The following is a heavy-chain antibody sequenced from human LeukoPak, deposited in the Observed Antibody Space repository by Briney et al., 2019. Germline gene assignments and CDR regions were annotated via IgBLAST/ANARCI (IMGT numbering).Heavy chain of an antibody. CDR3: ARDQRVGAIDY. Sequence: PSQTLSLTCTVSGGSISSGGYYWSWIRQPPGKGLEWIGYIYYSGSTYYNPSLKSRVTISVDTSKNQFSLKLSSVTAADTAVYYCARDQRVGAIDYWGQGTLVTVSS. CDR1: GGSISSGGYY. CDR2: IYYSGST. V-gene: IGHV4-31*03. D-gene: IGHD1-26*01. J-gene: IGHJ4*02.